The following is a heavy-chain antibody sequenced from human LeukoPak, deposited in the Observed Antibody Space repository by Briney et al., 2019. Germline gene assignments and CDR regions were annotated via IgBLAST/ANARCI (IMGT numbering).Heavy chain of an antibody. CDR2: ISASGGNT. Sequence: PGGSLRLSCAASGFTFSGYVMTSVRQAPGKGLEWVSAISASGGNTYYADSVKGRFTISRDNSKNTLSLQMNSLRAEDTDVYYCAKDRDYYGSGSYSYYFDYWGQGTLVTVSS. CDR3: AKDRDYYGSGSYSYYFDY. J-gene: IGHJ4*02. D-gene: IGHD3-10*01. CDR1: GFTFSGYV. V-gene: IGHV3-23*01.